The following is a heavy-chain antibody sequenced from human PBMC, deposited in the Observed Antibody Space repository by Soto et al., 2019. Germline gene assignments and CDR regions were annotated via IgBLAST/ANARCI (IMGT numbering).Heavy chain of an antibody. Sequence: HSETLSLTCTVSGGSISSGGYYWSWIRQHPGKGLEWIGYIYYSGSTYYNPSLKSRVTISVDTSKNQFSLKLSSVTAADTAVYYCALNVMDTAMVSSYYYGMDVWGQGTTVTVSS. CDR2: IYYSGST. CDR3: ALNVMDTAMVSSYYYGMDV. D-gene: IGHD5-18*01. V-gene: IGHV4-31*03. CDR1: GGSISSGGYY. J-gene: IGHJ6*02.